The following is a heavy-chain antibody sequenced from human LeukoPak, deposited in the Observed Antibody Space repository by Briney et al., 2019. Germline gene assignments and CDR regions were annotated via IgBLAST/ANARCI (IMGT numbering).Heavy chain of an antibody. Sequence: GGSLRLSCAASGFTFSTYAVSWVRQAPGEGLEWVSTISGSGDSTYYADSVKRRFTISRDNSKDTLYLQMSSVRVDDTAVYYCARDRGRYYDSRGFYWGYYFDSWGQGILVTVST. J-gene: IGHJ4*02. CDR3: ARDRGRYYDSRGFYWGYYFDS. CDR1: GFTFSTYA. CDR2: ISGSGDST. D-gene: IGHD3-22*01. V-gene: IGHV3-23*01.